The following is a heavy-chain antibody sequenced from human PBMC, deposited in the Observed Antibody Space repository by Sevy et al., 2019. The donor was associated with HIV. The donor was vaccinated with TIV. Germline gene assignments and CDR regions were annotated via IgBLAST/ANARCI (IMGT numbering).Heavy chain of an antibody. D-gene: IGHD3-16*01. V-gene: IGHV3-7*03. CDR1: GFTFGNYW. CDR3: ASPGGKGFDP. J-gene: IGHJ5*02. Sequence: GGSLRLSCAASGFTFGNYWMSWVRQAPGKGLEWVASIKQDGSERYYVDSVKGRFTISRDNAKNSLHLQMNSLRAEDTAVYYCASPGGKGFDPWGQGTLVTVSS. CDR2: IKQDGSER.